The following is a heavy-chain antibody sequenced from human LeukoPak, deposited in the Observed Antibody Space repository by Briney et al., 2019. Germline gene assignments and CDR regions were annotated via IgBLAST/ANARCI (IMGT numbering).Heavy chain of an antibody. J-gene: IGHJ4*02. CDR1: GFTFSIST. Sequence: KSGGSLRLSCEASGFTFSISTMNWVRQAPGKGLEWVSSISSSSSNIHYADSMKGRLTISRDNAKNSLYLQINSLRAEDTAVYYCARERFLEWWGLKWGQGTLVTVSS. CDR3: ARERFLEWWGLK. D-gene: IGHD3-3*01. CDR2: ISSSSSNI. V-gene: IGHV3-21*01.